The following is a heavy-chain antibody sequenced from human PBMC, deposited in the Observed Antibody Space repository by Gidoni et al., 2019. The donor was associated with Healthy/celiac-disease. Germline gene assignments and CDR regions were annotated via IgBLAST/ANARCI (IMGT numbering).Heavy chain of an antibody. CDR3: ARRGLRGITAPFDY. J-gene: IGHJ4*02. CDR2: ISYDGSNK. V-gene: IGHV3-30-3*01. CDR1: GFPFGSYA. Sequence: QVQLVESGGGVVQPGRSLRLSCAASGFPFGSYAMHWVRQAPGKGLEWVAVISYDGSNKYYADSVKGRFTISRDNSKNTLYLQMNSLRAEDTAVYYCARRGLRGITAPFDYWGQGTLVTVSS. D-gene: IGHD1-20*01.